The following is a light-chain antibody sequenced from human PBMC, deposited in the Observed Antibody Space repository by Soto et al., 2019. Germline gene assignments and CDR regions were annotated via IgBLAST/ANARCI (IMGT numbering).Light chain of an antibody. J-gene: IGKJ5*01. V-gene: IGKV1-39*01. Sequence: DIPMTQSPSSLSASVGDRVTITCRASQSISSYLNWYQQKPGKAPRLLIYAASSLQSGVPSRFTGSGSGTAFTLTISSLQPEDFATYYCQQSYTTASITFGQGTRLEIK. CDR1: QSISSY. CDR2: AAS. CDR3: QQSYTTASIT.